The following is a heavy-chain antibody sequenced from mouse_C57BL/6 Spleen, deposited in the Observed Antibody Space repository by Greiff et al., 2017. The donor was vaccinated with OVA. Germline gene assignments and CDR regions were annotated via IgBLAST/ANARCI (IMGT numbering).Heavy chain of an antibody. CDR3: ASYGGDDWYFEG. D-gene: IGHD1-1*01. J-gene: IGHJ1*03. CDR1: GYTFTSYW. V-gene: IGHV1-55*01. CDR2: IYPGSGST. Sequence: QVQLQQPGAELVKPGASVKMSCKASGYTFTSYWINWVKQRPGQGLEWIGAIYPGSGSTNYNEKFKGKATLTVDTSSSTAYMQRSSLTSKDSAVYYCASYGGDDWYFEGWGTGTTVTVSS.